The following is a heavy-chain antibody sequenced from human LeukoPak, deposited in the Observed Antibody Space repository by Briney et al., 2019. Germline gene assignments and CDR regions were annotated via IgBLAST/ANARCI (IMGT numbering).Heavy chain of an antibody. CDR3: ASSGGTYYYGSGSYYFGY. J-gene: IGHJ4*02. CDR1: GYTFTGYY. V-gene: IGHV1-2*02. Sequence: ASVKVSCKASGYTFTGYYMHWVRQAPGQGLEWMGWINPNNGGTNYAQKFQGRVTMTRDTSISTAYMELSRLRSDDTAVYYCASSGGTYYYGSGSYYFGYWGQGTLVTVSS. CDR2: INPNNGGT. D-gene: IGHD3-10*01.